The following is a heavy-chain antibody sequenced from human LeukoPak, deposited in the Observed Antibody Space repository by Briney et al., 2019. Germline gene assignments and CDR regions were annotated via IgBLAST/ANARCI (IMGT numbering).Heavy chain of an antibody. Sequence: GGSLRLSCITSGLNFSVYYMTWIRQAPGNGLGAPGNRREWLSNINKTWTSVYYAGSVRGRITISRDNAKISLYLHMNNLRAEDTAVYYCVAGVALDYWGQGALVTVSS. CDR3: VAGVALDY. V-gene: IGHV3-11*01. D-gene: IGHD3-3*01. J-gene: IGHJ4*02. CDR2: INKTWTSV. CDR1: GLNFSVYY.